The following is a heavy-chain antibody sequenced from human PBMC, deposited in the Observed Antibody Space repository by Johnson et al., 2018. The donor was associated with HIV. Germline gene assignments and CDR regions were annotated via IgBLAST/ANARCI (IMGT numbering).Heavy chain of an antibody. Sequence: VQLVESGGGLVKPGGSLRLSCAASGFIFIDYYMSWIRQAPGKGLEWVSYISSSGSTIYYAASVKGRFHISRYNAKNSMYLQMNSLRAEDTAVYYCAKDQTYNFWSGYYGGDAFDIWGQGTMVTVSS. CDR1: GFIFIDYY. V-gene: IGHV3-11*01. CDR3: AKDQTYNFWSGYYGGDAFDI. CDR2: ISSSGSTI. J-gene: IGHJ3*02. D-gene: IGHD3-3*01.